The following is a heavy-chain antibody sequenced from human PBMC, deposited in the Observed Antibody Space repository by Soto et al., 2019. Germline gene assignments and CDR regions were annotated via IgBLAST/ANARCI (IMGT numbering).Heavy chain of an antibody. D-gene: IGHD3-22*01. J-gene: IGHJ4*02. CDR1: GGSISSSSYY. CDR3: ARPRYYYDSSGQIDY. V-gene: IGHV4-39*01. Sequence: PSETLSLTCTVSGGSISSSSYYWGWIRQPPGKGLEWIGSIYYSGSTYYNPSLKSRVTISVDTSKNQFSLKLSSVTAADTAVYYCARPRYYYDSSGQIDYWGQGTLVTVSS. CDR2: IYYSGST.